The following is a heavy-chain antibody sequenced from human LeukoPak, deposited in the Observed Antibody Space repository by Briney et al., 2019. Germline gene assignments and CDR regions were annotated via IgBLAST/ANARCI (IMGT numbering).Heavy chain of an antibody. CDR1: GGSISSFY. Sequence: PSEALSLTCTVSGGSISSFYWSWIRQPAGKALEWIGRIYTSGSTNYNPSLKSRVTISVDTSKNQFSLKLSSVTAADTAVYYCARAQEIVGALSNWGQGTLVTVSS. J-gene: IGHJ4*02. V-gene: IGHV4-4*07. D-gene: IGHD1-26*01. CDR2: IYTSGST. CDR3: ARAQEIVGALSN.